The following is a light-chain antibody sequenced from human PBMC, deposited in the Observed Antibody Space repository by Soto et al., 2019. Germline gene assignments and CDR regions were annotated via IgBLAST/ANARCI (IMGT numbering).Light chain of an antibody. CDR2: KAS. J-gene: IGKJ2*01. Sequence: DIQMTQSPSTLSASEGDRVTITCRASQSISSWLAWYQQKPGKAPKLLIYKASSLESGVPSRFSGSGSGTEFTLTISSLQPDDFATYYCQQYNSYSGYTFGQGTKLEIK. CDR1: QSISSW. CDR3: QQYNSYSGYT. V-gene: IGKV1-5*03.